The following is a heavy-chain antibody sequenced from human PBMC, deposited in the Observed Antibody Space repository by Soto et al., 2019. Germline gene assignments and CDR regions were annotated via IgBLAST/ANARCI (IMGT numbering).Heavy chain of an antibody. D-gene: IGHD3-10*01. Sequence: GGSLRLSCAASGFTLSSNSMAWVRQAPGKRLQWVSGISNDGSTTFYIDSVRGRFTISRDTSTNTLYLQMDSLRVEDPAVYFCAKWSGFGDGWGQGTLVTVSS. CDR2: ISNDGSTT. J-gene: IGHJ4*02. V-gene: IGHV3-23*01. CDR1: GFTLSSNS. CDR3: AKWSGFGDG.